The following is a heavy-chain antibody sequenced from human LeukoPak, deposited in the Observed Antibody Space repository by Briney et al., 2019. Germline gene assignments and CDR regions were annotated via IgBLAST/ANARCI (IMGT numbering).Heavy chain of an antibody. CDR3: ARDLAPGYDFWSGPLYNWFDP. D-gene: IGHD3-3*01. CDR2: INPSGGST. CDR1: GYTFTSYY. V-gene: IGHV1-46*01. Sequence: APVKVSCKASGYTFTSYYMHWVRQAPGQGLEWMGIINPSGGSTSYAEKFQGRVTMTRDTSTSTVYMELSSLRSEDTAVYYCARDLAPGYDFWSGPLYNWFDPWGQGTLVTVSS. J-gene: IGHJ5*02.